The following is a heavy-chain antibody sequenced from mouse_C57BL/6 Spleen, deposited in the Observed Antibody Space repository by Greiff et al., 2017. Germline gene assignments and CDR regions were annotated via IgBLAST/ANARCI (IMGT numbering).Heavy chain of an antibody. CDR3: ARDRVYDGYPAWFAY. V-gene: IGHV5-4*01. CDR2: ISDGGSYT. Sequence: EVQGVESGGGLVKPGGSLKLSCAASGFTFSSYAMSWVRQTPEKRLEWVATISDGGSYTYYPDNVKGRFTISRDNAKNNLYLQMSHLKSEDTAMYYCARDRVYDGYPAWFAYWGQGTLVTVSA. D-gene: IGHD2-3*01. J-gene: IGHJ3*01. CDR1: GFTFSSYA.